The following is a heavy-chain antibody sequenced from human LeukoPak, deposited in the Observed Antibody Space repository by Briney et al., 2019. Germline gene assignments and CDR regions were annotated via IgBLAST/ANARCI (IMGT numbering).Heavy chain of an antibody. D-gene: IGHD3-22*01. Sequence: PSETLSLTCTVSGGSISSYYWSWIRQPPGKGLEWIGRIYTSGSTNYNPSLKSRVTMSVDTSKNQFSLKLSSVTAADTAVYYCARDQYYYDSSGYITLDYWGQGTLVTVSS. J-gene: IGHJ4*02. CDR2: IYTSGST. CDR3: ARDQYYYDSSGYITLDY. CDR1: GGSISSYY. V-gene: IGHV4-4*07.